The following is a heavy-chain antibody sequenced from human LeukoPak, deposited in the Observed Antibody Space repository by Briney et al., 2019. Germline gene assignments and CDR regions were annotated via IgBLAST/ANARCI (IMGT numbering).Heavy chain of an antibody. CDR1: GFTFSSYA. CDR3: AKEGAVDDTSAFDY. D-gene: IGHD3-22*01. V-gene: IGHV3-23*01. J-gene: IGHJ4*02. Sequence: PGGSLRLSCAASGFTFSSYAMNWVRQAPGKGLEWVSAIGASGGSTYYADSVKGRFTISRDNSKNTLSLQMNSLRAEDTAVYYCAKEGAVDDTSAFDYWGQGTLVTVSS. CDR2: IGASGGST.